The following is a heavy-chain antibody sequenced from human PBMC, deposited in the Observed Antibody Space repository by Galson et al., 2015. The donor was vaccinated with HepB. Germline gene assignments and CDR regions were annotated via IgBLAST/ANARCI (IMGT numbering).Heavy chain of an antibody. CDR1: GFTFSSYA. D-gene: IGHD1-14*01. J-gene: IGHJ6*03. CDR2: ISGSGGST. V-gene: IGHV3-23*01. CDR3: AKDGRYNWNHRSGDYYYYMDV. Sequence: SLRLSCAASGFTFSSYAMSWVRQAPGKGLEWVSAISGSGGSTYYADSVKGRFTISRDNSKNTLYLQMNSLRAEDTAVYYCAKDGRYNWNHRSGDYYYYMDVWGKGTTVTVSS.